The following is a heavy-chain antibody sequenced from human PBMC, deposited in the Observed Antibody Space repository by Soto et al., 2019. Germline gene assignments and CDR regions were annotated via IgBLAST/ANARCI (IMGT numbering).Heavy chain of an antibody. V-gene: IGHV3-30*18. Sequence: GGSLRLSCAASGFTFSSYGMHWVRQAPGKGLEWVAVISYDGSNKYYADSVKGRFTISRDNSKNTLYLQMNSLRAEDTAVYYCAKEAQWLSLRASDDNGMDVWGQGTTVTVSS. CDR2: ISYDGSNK. CDR3: AKEAQWLSLRASDDNGMDV. D-gene: IGHD5-12*01. J-gene: IGHJ6*02. CDR1: GFTFSSYG.